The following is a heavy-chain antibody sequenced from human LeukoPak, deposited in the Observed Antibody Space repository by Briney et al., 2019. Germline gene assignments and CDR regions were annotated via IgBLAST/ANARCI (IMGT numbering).Heavy chain of an antibody. CDR2: IKSKTDGETT. V-gene: IGHV3-15*01. CDR3: TTDSGSFDV. Sequence: GESLRLSCAASGFTFSDSWMTWVRQVPGKGLEGVGRIKSKTDGETTEYAAPVAGRFTISRDDSKTTVYLQMSGLRTEDTALYYCTTDSGSFDVWGRGTMVTVSS. CDR1: GFTFSDSW. J-gene: IGHJ3*01. D-gene: IGHD3-10*01.